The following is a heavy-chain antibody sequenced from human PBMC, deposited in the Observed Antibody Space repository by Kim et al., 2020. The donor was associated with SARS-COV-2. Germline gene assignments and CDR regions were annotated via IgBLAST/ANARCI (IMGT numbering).Heavy chain of an antibody. D-gene: IGHD3-9*01. V-gene: IGHV1-69*13. Sequence: SVKVSCKASGGTFSSYAISWVRQAPGQGLEWMGGIIPIFGTANYAQKFQGRVTITADESTSTAYMELSSLRSEDTAVYYCARGQDYDILTGYSHYYGMDVWGQGTTVTVSS. CDR1: GGTFSSYA. CDR2: IIPIFGTA. CDR3: ARGQDYDILTGYSHYYGMDV. J-gene: IGHJ6*02.